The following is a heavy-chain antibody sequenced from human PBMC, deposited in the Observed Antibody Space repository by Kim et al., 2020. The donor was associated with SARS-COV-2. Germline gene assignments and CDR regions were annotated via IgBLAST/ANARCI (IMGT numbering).Heavy chain of an antibody. CDR3: AREAYYGSGSLGY. CDR2: INHSGST. D-gene: IGHD3-10*01. CDR1: GGSFSGYY. Sequence: SETLSLTCAVYGGSFSGYYWSWIRQPPGKGLEWIGEINHSGSTNYNPSLKSRVTISVDTSKNQFSLKLSSVTAADTAAYYCAREAYYGSGSLGYWGQGTL. V-gene: IGHV4-34*01. J-gene: IGHJ4*02.